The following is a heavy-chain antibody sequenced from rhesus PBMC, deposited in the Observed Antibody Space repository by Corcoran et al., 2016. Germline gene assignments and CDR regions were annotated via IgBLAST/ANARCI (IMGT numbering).Heavy chain of an antibody. J-gene: IGHJ4*01. Sequence: QLQLQESGPGLVKPSETLSLTCAVSGGSISGYSWSWIRQPPGKGLEWIGNIDGNIAGTNYNPSLKSPVTISKDTSKNQFALKLRSVTAADTAVYYCARLRQYYFDYWGQGVLVTVSS. CDR1: GGSISGYS. CDR3: ARLRQYYFDY. CDR2: IDGNIAGT. V-gene: IGHV4-81*01. D-gene: IGHD6-25*01.